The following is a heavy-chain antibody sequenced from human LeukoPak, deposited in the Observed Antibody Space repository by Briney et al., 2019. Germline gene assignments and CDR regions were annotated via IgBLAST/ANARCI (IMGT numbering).Heavy chain of an antibody. CDR3: ARFGEQYDAFDI. J-gene: IGHJ3*02. CDR1: GGSFSGYY. D-gene: IGHD3-10*01. Sequence: PSETLSLTCAVYGGSFSGYYWSWIRQPPGKGLEWIGEINHSGSTNYNPSLKSRVTISVDTSKNQFSLKLSSVTAADTAVYYCARFGEQYDAFDIWGQGTMVTVSS. CDR2: INHSGST. V-gene: IGHV4-34*01.